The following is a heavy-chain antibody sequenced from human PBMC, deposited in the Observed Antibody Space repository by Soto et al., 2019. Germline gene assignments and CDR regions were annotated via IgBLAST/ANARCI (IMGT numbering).Heavy chain of an antibody. CDR2: IYPGDSDT. J-gene: IGHJ3*02. D-gene: IGHD2-15*01. Sequence: DSLTISCKGSGYSFTSYWIGLVRQMPGKGLEWMGIIYPGDSDTRYSPSFQGQVTISADKSISTAYLQWSSLKASDTAMYYCARRASYCSGGSCDAFDIWGQGTMVTVSS. CDR3: ARRASYCSGGSCDAFDI. V-gene: IGHV5-51*01. CDR1: GYSFTSYW.